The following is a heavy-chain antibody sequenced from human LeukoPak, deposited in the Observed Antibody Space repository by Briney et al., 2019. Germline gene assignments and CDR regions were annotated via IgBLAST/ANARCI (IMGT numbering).Heavy chain of an antibody. CDR1: GGSISSGSYY. J-gene: IGHJ6*03. D-gene: IGHD3-22*01. Sequence: SETLSLTCTVSGGSISSGSYYWSWLRQPPGKGLEWIGYIYYSGSTNYNPSLKSRVTISVDTSKNQFSLKLSSVTAADTAVYYCASSWVRDDSSGYYYDYYYYYMDVWGKGTTVTVSS. CDR2: IYYSGST. V-gene: IGHV4-61*01. CDR3: ASSWVRDDSSGYYYDYYYYYMDV.